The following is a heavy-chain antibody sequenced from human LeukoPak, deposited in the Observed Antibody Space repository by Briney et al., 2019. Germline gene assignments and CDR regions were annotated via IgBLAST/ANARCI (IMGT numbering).Heavy chain of an antibody. Sequence: GGSLRLSCAAAGFTFSTYWMSWVRQAPGKGLEWVSAISGSGGSTYYADSVKGRFTISRDNSKNTLYLQMNSLRAEDTAVYYCAKAYCSSTSCYYSYYDFWSGYYVFDYWGQGTLVTVSS. CDR3: AKAYCSSTSCYYSYYDFWSGYYVFDY. J-gene: IGHJ4*02. CDR1: GFTFSTYW. D-gene: IGHD3-3*01. V-gene: IGHV3-23*01. CDR2: ISGSGGST.